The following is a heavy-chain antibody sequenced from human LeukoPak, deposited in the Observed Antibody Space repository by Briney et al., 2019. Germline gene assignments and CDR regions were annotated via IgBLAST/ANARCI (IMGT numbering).Heavy chain of an antibody. Sequence: GGSLRLSCAASGLTFSSYAMTWVRQAPGKGLEGVSTISVIGGSAYFADYLQGRFTISRDNSKNTLALQMNSLRAADTAVYYCAKGRGSTVVRGVIYYFYYMDVWGKGTTVTVSS. D-gene: IGHD3-10*01. CDR2: ISVIGGSA. J-gene: IGHJ6*03. CDR3: AKGRGSTVVRGVIYYFYYMDV. CDR1: GLTFSSYA. V-gene: IGHV3-23*01.